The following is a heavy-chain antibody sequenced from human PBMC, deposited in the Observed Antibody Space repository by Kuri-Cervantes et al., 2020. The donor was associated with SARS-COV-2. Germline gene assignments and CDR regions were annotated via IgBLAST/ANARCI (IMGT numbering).Heavy chain of an antibody. D-gene: IGHD2-15*01. J-gene: IGHJ3*02. CDR2: INSDGSST. Sequence: LSLTCAASGFTFSSYWMHWVRQAPGKGLVWVSRINSDGSSTSYADSVKGRFTISRDNSKNTLYLQMNSLRAEDTAVYYCAIDRVVEAFDIWGQGTMVTVSS. V-gene: IGHV3-74*01. CDR3: AIDRVVEAFDI. CDR1: GFTFSSYW.